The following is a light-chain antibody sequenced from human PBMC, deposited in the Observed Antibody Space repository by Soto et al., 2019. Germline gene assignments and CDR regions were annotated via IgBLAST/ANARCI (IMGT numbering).Light chain of an antibody. J-gene: IGKJ5*01. V-gene: IGKV3-20*01. CDR2: GAS. Sequence: EIVLTQSPGTLSLSPGERATLSCRASQSVSSSYLAWYQQKPGQAPRLLIYGASSRATGIADRFSGSGSGTDFTLTISRLEAEDFAVYYCQHYGSSPGTFGQGTRLEIK. CDR1: QSVSSSY. CDR3: QHYGSSPGT.